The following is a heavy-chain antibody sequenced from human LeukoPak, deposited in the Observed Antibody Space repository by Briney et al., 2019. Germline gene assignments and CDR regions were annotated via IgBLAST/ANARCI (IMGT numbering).Heavy chain of an antibody. D-gene: IGHD3-16*02. CDR1: GFTFSSYE. Sequence: GGSLRLSCAASGFTFSSYEMTWVRQAPGKGLEWVSYISSSGSTIYYADSVKGRFTISGDNAKNSLYLQMNSLRAEDTAVYYCARVTVITFGGVIDDLWGQGTLVTVSS. J-gene: IGHJ4*02. CDR2: ISSSGSTI. V-gene: IGHV3-48*03. CDR3: ARVTVITFGGVIDDL.